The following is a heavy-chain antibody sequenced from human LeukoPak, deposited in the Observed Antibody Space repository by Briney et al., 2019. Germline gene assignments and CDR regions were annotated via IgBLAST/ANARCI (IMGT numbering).Heavy chain of an antibody. CDR1: GFSFISYG. D-gene: IGHD4-17*01. CDR2: ISDDGRRK. V-gene: IGHV3-30*18. Sequence: GGSLRLSRAASGFSFISYGMHWVRQAPGKGLEWVGVISDDGRRKDYADSVKGRFTISRDNSKDTLYLQMNSLRSEDTAVYYCAKRPSDYGDYVSYFDYWGQGTLVTVSS. J-gene: IGHJ4*02. CDR3: AKRPSDYGDYVSYFDY.